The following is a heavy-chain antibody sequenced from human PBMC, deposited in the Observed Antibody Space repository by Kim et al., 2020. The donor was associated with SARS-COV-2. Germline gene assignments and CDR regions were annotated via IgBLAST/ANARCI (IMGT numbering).Heavy chain of an antibody. Sequence: GGSLRLSCAASGFTFSSYSMNWVRQAPGKGLEWVSSISSSSSYIYYADSVKGRFTISRDNAKNSLYLQMNSLRAEDTAVYYCARDRYYYGSGNWFDPWGQGTLVTVSS. D-gene: IGHD3-10*01. CDR1: GFTFSSYS. CDR3: ARDRYYYGSGNWFDP. CDR2: ISSSSSYI. V-gene: IGHV3-21*01. J-gene: IGHJ5*02.